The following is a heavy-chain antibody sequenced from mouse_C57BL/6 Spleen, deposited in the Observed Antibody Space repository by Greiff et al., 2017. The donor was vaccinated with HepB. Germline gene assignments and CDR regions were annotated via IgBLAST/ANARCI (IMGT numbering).Heavy chain of an antibody. J-gene: IGHJ3*01. CDR3: ARHQDKQLRPFAY. Sequence: EVHLVESGGGLVKPGGSLKLSCAASGFTFSSYTMSWVRQTPEKRLEWVATISGGGGNTYYPDSVKGRFTISRDNAKNTLYLQMSSLRSEDTALYYCARHQDKQLRPFAYWGQGTLVTVSA. CDR1: GFTFSSYT. V-gene: IGHV5-9*01. CDR2: ISGGGGNT. D-gene: IGHD3-2*02.